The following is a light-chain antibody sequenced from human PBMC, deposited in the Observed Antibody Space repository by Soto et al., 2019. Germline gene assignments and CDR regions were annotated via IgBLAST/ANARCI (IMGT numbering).Light chain of an antibody. CDR3: QQRSNWPPIT. CDR2: AAS. J-gene: IGKJ1*01. V-gene: IGKV1-39*01. CDR1: QRISSY. Sequence: DIQMTQSPSSLSASVGDRVTIACRASQRISSYLYWYQQKPRKAPKLLIYAASSRATGIPDRFSGGGSGTDFTLTISSLEPEDFAVYYCQQRSNWPPITFGQGTKVDIK.